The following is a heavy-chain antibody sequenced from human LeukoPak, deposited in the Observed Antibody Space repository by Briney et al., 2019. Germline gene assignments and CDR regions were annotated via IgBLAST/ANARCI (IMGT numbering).Heavy chain of an antibody. CDR2: IIPIFGTA. CDR3: ARDRDYYGSGRGGAFDI. D-gene: IGHD3-10*01. V-gene: IGHV1-69*05. Sequence: GASVKVSCKASGGTFSSYAISWVRQAPGQGLEWMGGIIPIFGTANYAQKFQGRVTITTDESTSTAYMELSSLRSEDTAVYYCARDRDYYGSGRGGAFDIWGQGTMVTVSS. J-gene: IGHJ3*02. CDR1: GGTFSSYA.